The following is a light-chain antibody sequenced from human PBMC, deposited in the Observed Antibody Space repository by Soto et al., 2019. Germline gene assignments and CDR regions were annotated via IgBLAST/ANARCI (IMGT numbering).Light chain of an antibody. CDR2: GVT. CDR1: SSDIGAHND. V-gene: IGLV2-14*01. CDR3: CSYTSDITPYV. J-gene: IGLJ1*01. Sequence: QSALTQPASVSGSLGQSITISCTGTSSDIGAHNDVSWYQQHPGKAPKLLIYGVTKRPSGISNRFSGSKSGNTASLTISGLQAEDEVDFYCCSYTSDITPYVFGTGTKVTVL.